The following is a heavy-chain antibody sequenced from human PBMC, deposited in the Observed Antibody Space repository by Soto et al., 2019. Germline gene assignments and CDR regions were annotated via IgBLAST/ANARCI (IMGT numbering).Heavy chain of an antibody. CDR1: GFTFSSYE. V-gene: IGHV3-48*03. Sequence: PGGSLRLSCAASGFTFSSYEMNWVRQAPGKGLEWVSYISSSGSTIYYADSVKGRFTISRDNAKNSLYLQMNSLRAEDTAVYYCARXQRSYTYSGGWSNAFDIWGQGTMVTVSS. D-gene: IGHD6-19*01. CDR2: ISSSGSTI. CDR3: ARXQRSYTYSGGWSNAFDI. J-gene: IGHJ3*02.